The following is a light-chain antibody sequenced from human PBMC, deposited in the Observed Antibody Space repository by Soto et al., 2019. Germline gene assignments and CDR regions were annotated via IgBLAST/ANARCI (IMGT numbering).Light chain of an antibody. J-gene: IGKJ2*01. CDR3: QQYYSTPYT. CDR1: QSVLYSSNNKTY. V-gene: IGKV4-1*01. CDR2: WAS. Sequence: IVLTQSPDSLAVSLGERSTINCKSSQSVLYSSNNKTYLAWYQQKPGQPPKLLIYWASTRESGVPDRFSGSGSGTDFTLTISSLQAEDVAVYYCQQYYSTPYTFGQGTMLEIK.